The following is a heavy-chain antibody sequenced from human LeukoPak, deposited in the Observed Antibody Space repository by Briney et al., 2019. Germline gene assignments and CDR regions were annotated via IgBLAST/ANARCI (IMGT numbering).Heavy chain of an antibody. J-gene: IGHJ4*02. D-gene: IGHD2-21*02. Sequence: GASVKVSCKASGFTFTSSAMQWVRQARGQRLEWIGWIVVGSGNTNYAQIFQERVTITRDMSTSTAYMELRSLRSEDTAVYYCATYCGGDCYNDYWGQGTLVTVSS. CDR2: IVVGSGNT. CDR3: ATYCGGDCYNDY. V-gene: IGHV1-58*02. CDR1: GFTFTSSA.